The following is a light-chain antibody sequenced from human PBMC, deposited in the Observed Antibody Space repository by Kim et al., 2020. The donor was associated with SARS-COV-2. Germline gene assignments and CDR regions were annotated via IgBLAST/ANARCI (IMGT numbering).Light chain of an antibody. CDR1: RSVSSN. CDR3: QQYNNWPLYT. CDR2: GAS. J-gene: IGKJ2*01. V-gene: IGKV3-15*01. Sequence: VSPGERATLAGGARRSVSSNLAWYQQKPGQAPRILIYGASTRATGIPARFSGSGSGTEFTLTISSLQSEDFAVYYCQQYNNWPLYTFGQGTKLEI.